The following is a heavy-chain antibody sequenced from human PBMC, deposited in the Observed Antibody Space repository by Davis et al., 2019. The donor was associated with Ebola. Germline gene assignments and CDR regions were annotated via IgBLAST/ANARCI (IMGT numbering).Heavy chain of an antibody. J-gene: IGHJ4*02. CDR2: IYYSGST. Sequence: SEILSLTCTVSGGSISSSSYYWGWLRQPPGKGLEWIGSIYYSGSTYYNPSLKSRVTISVDTSKNQFSLKLSSVTAADTAVYYGARFSRGYRYEVDYWGQGTLVTVSS. CDR3: ARFSRGYRYEVDY. D-gene: IGHD5-18*01. CDR1: GGSISSSSYY. V-gene: IGHV4-39*01.